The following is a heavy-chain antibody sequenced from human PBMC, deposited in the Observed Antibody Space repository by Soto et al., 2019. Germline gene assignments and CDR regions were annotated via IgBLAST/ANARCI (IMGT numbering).Heavy chain of an antibody. J-gene: IGHJ6*02. Sequence: SETLSLTCAVNGGSLREYYWSWLRQPPGKGLEWIGEINQSGTTHDNPSLKRRINISIDTSKNQFSLNLTSVTAADTATYYCAGDIITVIGGDMYYYFGMDVWGQGTTVTVSS. CDR3: AGDIITVIGGDMYYYFGMDV. CDR1: GGSLREYY. V-gene: IGHV4-34*01. D-gene: IGHD3-22*01. CDR2: INQSGTT.